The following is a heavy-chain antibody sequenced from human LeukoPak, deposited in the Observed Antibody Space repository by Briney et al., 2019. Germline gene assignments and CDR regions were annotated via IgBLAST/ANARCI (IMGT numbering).Heavy chain of an antibody. V-gene: IGHV3-15*07. CDR1: GFTFSNAW. D-gene: IGHD6-19*01. Sequence: GGSLRLSCAASGFTFSNAWMNWVRQAPGKGLEWLGRIKSKTDGGTTDYAAPVKDRFTISRDDSKNTLYLQMNSLKTEGTAVYYCTTDMMSSSGWYSGAFDIWGQGTTVTVSS. J-gene: IGHJ3*02. CDR3: TTDMMSSSGWYSGAFDI. CDR2: IKSKTDGGTT.